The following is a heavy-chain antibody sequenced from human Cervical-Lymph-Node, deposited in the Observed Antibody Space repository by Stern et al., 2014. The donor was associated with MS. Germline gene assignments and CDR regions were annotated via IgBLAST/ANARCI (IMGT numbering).Heavy chain of an antibody. CDR1: GYTFTSYY. D-gene: IGHD2-21*02. CDR3: ARGPADRYCGGDCRAEYFKH. V-gene: IGHV1-46*03. J-gene: IGHJ1*01. CDR2: INPSGGST. Sequence: VQLVQSGAEVKKPGASVKVSCKASGYTFTSYYMHWVRQAPGQGLEWMGIINPSGGSTSYAQKFQGRVTMTRDPSTSTVYMELSSLRSEDTAVYYCARGPADRYCGGDCRAEYFKHWGQGTLVTVSS.